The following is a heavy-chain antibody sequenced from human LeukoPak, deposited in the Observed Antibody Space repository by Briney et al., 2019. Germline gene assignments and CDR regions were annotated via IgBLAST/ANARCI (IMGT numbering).Heavy chain of an antibody. Sequence: GGSLRLSCAASGFTFDDYAMHWVRQAPGKGLEWVSGIRADAVTTYYADSVKGRFIISRDNSKNTVYLQMNSLSAEDAAVYYCVKDDGWVQYANWGQGTLVTVSS. J-gene: IGHJ4*02. D-gene: IGHD5-24*01. CDR3: VKDDGWVQYAN. V-gene: IGHV3-23*01. CDR2: IRADAVTT. CDR1: GFTFDDYA.